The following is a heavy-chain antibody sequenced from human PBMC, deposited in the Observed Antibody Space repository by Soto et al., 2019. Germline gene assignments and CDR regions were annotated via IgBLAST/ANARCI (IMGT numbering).Heavy chain of an antibody. V-gene: IGHV5-51*01. CDR1: GYSFTSYW. D-gene: IGHD3-9*01. CDR3: ARHGVCDILSGQPDY. Sequence: PGESLKISCKGSGYSFTSYWIGWVRQMPGKGLEWMGIIYPGDSDTRYSPSFQGQVTISADKSISTAYLQWSSLKASDTAMYYCARHGVCDILSGQPDYWGQGTLVTVSS. CDR2: IYPGDSDT. J-gene: IGHJ4*02.